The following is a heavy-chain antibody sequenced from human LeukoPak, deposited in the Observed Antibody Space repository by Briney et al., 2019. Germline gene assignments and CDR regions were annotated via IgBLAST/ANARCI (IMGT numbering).Heavy chain of an antibody. Sequence: TSETLSLTCAVYGGSFSGYYWSWIRQPPGKGLEWIGEINHSGSTNYNPSLKSRVTISVDTSKNQFSLKLSSVTAADTAVYYCARGHRVGPPYYYYYGMDVWGQGTTVTVSS. CDR1: GGSFSGYY. CDR3: ARGHRVGPPYYYYYGMDV. D-gene: IGHD3-10*01. CDR2: INHSGST. V-gene: IGHV4-34*01. J-gene: IGHJ6*02.